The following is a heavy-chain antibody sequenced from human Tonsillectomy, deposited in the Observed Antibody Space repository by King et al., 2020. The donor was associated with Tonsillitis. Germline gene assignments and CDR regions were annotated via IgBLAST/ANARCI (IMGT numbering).Heavy chain of an antibody. Sequence: VQLVESGGGLVQPGGSLRLSCAASGFTFSSYAMNWVRQAPGKGLEWVSSISTGGGITYSADSVRGRFTISRDNSKNTLYLQMNSLRAEDTAVYYCTRGYCSSTSCPPYFDSWGQGTLVTVSS. D-gene: IGHD2-2*01. CDR2: ISTGGGIT. J-gene: IGHJ4*02. CDR1: GFTFSSYA. CDR3: TRGYCSSTSCPPYFDS. V-gene: IGHV3-23*04.